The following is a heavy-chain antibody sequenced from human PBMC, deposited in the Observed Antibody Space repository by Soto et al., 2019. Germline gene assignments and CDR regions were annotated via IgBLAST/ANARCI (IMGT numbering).Heavy chain of an antibody. CDR3: AKVVIDDFWSGYSYFDY. D-gene: IGHD3-3*01. J-gene: IGHJ4*02. Sequence: GGSLRLSCAASGFTFSSYAMSWVRQAPGKGLEWVSAISGSGGSTYYADSVKGRFTISRDNSKNTLYLQMNSLRAEDTAVYYCAKVVIDDFWSGYSYFDYWGQGTLVTVSS. V-gene: IGHV3-23*01. CDR1: GFTFSSYA. CDR2: ISGSGGST.